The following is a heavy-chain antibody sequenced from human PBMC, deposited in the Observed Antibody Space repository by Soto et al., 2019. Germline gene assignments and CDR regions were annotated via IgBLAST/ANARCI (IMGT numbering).Heavy chain of an antibody. V-gene: IGHV3-7*01. J-gene: IGHJ3*02. D-gene: IGHD3-16*02. CDR1: GFTFSSYW. Sequence: ESGGGLVQPGGSLRLSCAASGFTFSSYWMSWVRQAPGKGLEWVANIKQDGSEKYYVDSVKGRFTISRDNAKNSLYLQMNSLRAEDTAVYYCAREPSGDYDYIWGSYRLEAFDIWGQGTMVTVSS. CDR3: AREPSGDYDYIWGSYRLEAFDI. CDR2: IKQDGSEK.